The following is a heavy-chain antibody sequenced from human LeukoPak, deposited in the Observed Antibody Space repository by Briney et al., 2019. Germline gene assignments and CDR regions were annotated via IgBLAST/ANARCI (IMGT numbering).Heavy chain of an antibody. CDR1: GDTFSKYA. CDR2: MVPVFGTP. CDR3: ASRYTTSRHFDWDVDY. J-gene: IGHJ4*02. D-gene: IGHD3-9*01. Sequence: SVKVSCKASGDTFSKYAITWVRQAPGQGLEWMGNMVPVFGTPIYAQKFQGRVTITTDESRTTAYMELSSLRSEDTALYYCASRYTTSRHFDWDVDYWGQGTLLTVSS. V-gene: IGHV1-69*05.